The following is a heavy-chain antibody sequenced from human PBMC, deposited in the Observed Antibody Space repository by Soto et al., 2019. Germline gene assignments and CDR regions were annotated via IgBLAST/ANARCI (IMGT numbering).Heavy chain of an antibody. CDR2: VHYSGSV. Sequence: PSETLSLTCTASGGSISFDHYHWTWIRQPPGKGLEWIGYVHYSGSVLYNPSLQSRVSISVDTSKNQFSLKLSSVTAADTAVYFYAREDDGGDRDYYGRDVWGQGTTVSDSS. J-gene: IGHJ6*02. V-gene: IGHV4-30-4*01. D-gene: IGHD2-21*02. CDR1: GGSISFDHYH. CDR3: AREDDGGDRDYYGRDV.